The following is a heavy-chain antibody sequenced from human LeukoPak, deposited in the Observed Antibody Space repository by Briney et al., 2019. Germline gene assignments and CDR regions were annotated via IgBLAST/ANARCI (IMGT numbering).Heavy chain of an antibody. J-gene: IGHJ5*02. CDR1: GFTFSSYA. CDR3: AKGSTRYNWNDGLPHWFDP. Sequence: GGSLRLSCAASGFTFSSYAMSWVRQAPGKGLEWVSAISGSGGSTYYADSVKGRFTISRDNSKNTLYLQMNSLRAEDTAVYYCAKGSTRYNWNDGLPHWFDPWGQGTLVTVSS. D-gene: IGHD1-1*01. CDR2: ISGSGGST. V-gene: IGHV3-23*01.